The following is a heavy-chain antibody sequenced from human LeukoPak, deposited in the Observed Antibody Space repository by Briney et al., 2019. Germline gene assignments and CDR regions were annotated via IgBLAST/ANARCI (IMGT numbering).Heavy chain of an antibody. CDR2: IIPIFGTA. J-gene: IGHJ6*03. Sequence: GASVKVSCKASGGTFISYAISWVRQAPGQGLEWMGGIIPIFGTANYAQKFQGRVTITADESTSTAYMELSRLRSDDTAVYYCARDYGSGSYIAYYYYMDVWGKGTTVTISS. CDR3: ARDYGSGSYIAYYYYMDV. V-gene: IGHV1-69*13. CDR1: GGTFISYA. D-gene: IGHD3-10*01.